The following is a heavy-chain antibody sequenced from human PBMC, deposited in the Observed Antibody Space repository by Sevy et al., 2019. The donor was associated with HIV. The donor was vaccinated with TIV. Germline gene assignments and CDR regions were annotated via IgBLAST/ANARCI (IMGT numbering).Heavy chain of an antibody. D-gene: IGHD2-21*01. CDR1: GFTFNTYS. Sequence: GESLKISCAASGFTFNTYSLIWVRQTPGKGLEWLSFIGTAAGVTYYADSVKGRFTIYRDNAKNSLYLQMNSLRDEDTAVYYCARCPGHYSIDYWGQGTLVTVSS. J-gene: IGHJ4*02. CDR3: ARCPGHYSIDY. V-gene: IGHV3-48*02. CDR2: IGTAAGVT.